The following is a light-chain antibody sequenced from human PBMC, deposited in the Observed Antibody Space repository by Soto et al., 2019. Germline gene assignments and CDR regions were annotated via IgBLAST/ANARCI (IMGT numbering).Light chain of an antibody. CDR1: QSLLYNNTYNY. CDR2: FGS. J-gene: IGKJ4*01. V-gene: IGKV2-28*01. CDR3: QQANSFPLT. Sequence: EIVMTQSPVTLPVTPGEPASISCRYSQSLLYNNTYNYLDWYVQKPGQSPQLXIYFGSNRAPGVPDRFSGSGSGTDFTLTISSLQPEDFATYYCQQANSFPLTFGGGTKVDIK.